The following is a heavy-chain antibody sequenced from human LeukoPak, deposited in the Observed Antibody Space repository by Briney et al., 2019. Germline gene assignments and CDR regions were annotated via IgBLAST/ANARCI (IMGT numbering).Heavy chain of an antibody. CDR3: ARLHGEYLSPIHY. J-gene: IGHJ4*02. CDR2: IYYSGST. D-gene: IGHD4-17*01. V-gene: IGHV4-59*08. CDR1: GXSISSYY. Sequence: SETLSLTCTVSGXSISSYYWSWIRQPPGKGLEWIAYIYYSGSTNYTPSLKSRVTISVDTSKNQFSLKLRSVTAADTAVYYCARLHGEYLSPIHYWGQGTLVTVSS.